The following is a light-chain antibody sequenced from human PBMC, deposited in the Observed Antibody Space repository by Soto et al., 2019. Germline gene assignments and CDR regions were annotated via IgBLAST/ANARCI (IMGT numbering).Light chain of an antibody. J-gene: IGKJ4*01. CDR1: QSVSSSY. CDR3: QQYNSWPLT. V-gene: IGKV3-20*01. CDR2: GAS. Sequence: EIVLTQSPGTLSLSPGERATLSCRASQSVSSSYLAWYQQKPGQAPRLLIYGASSRATGIPDRFSGSGFGTHFTLTISSLQSEDFAVYYCQQYNSWPLTFGGGTKVDIK.